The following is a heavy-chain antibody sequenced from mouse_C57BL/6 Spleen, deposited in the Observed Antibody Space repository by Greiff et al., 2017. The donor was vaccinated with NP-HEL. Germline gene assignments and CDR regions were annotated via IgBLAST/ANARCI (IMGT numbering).Heavy chain of an antibody. CDR2: ISSGSSTI. V-gene: IGHV5-17*01. CDR1: GFTFSDYG. CDR3: ATDSSGYDWFAY. D-gene: IGHD3-2*02. Sequence: EVKVVESGGGLVKPGGSLKLSCAASGFTFSDYGMHWVRQAPEQGLEWVAYISSGSSTIYYADTVKGRFTISRDNAKNTLFLQMTSLRSEDTAMYYCATDSSGYDWFAYWGQGTLVTVSA. J-gene: IGHJ3*01.